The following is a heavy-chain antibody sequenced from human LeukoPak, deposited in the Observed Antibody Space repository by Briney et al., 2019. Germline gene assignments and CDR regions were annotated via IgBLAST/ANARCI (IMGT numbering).Heavy chain of an antibody. D-gene: IGHD2-2*01. CDR2: IIPIFGTA. CDR3: ARTVVVVPAAIGAFDI. Sequence: GASVKVSCKGSGGTFSSYAISWVRQAPGQGLEWMGGIIPIFGTANYAQKFQGRVTITTDESPSTAYMELSSLRSEDTAVYYCARTVVVVPAAIGAFDIWGQGTMVTVSS. CDR1: GGTFSSYA. J-gene: IGHJ3*02. V-gene: IGHV1-69*05.